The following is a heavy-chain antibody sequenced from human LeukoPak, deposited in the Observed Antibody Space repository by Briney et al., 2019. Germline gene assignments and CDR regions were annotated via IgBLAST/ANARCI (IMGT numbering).Heavy chain of an antibody. CDR1: GGTFSSYA. D-gene: IGHD6-19*01. V-gene: IGHV1-69*04. CDR3: ARRVYNSGWYIDY. Sequence: SVKVSCKASGGTFSSYAISWVRQAPGQGLEWMGRIIPILGIANYAQKFQGRVTITADKSTSTAYMELSSLRAEDTAVYYCARRVYNSGWYIDYWGQGTLVTVSS. J-gene: IGHJ4*02. CDR2: IIPILGIA.